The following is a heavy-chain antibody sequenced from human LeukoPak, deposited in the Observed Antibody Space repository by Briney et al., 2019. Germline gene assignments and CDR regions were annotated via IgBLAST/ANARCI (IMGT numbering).Heavy chain of an antibody. V-gene: IGHV3-23*01. D-gene: IGHD3-22*01. CDR3: AKGNDDTGTYYLIWFDP. Sequence: GGSLRLSCAASGFTFSSYAMSWVRQAPGKGLEWLSGIRGSGASTYYAESVKGRFTISRDNSKNTLYLQMTSLRAEDTALYYCAKGNDDTGTYYLIWFDPWGQGTLVT. J-gene: IGHJ5*02. CDR2: IRGSGAST. CDR1: GFTFSSYA.